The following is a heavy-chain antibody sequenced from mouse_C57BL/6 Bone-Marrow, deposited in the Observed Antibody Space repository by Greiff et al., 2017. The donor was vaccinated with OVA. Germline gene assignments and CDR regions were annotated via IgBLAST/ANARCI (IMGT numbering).Heavy chain of an antibody. D-gene: IGHD2-4*01. J-gene: IGHJ4*01. CDR2: INPNNGGT. V-gene: IGHV1-26*01. CDR1: GYTFTDYY. CDR3: ARKGADFRRIMDY. Sequence: VQLQQSGPELVKPGASVKISCKASGYTFTDYYMNWVKQSHGKSLEWIGDINPNNGGTSYNQKFKGKATLTVDKSSSTAYMELRSLTSEDSAVYYCARKGADFRRIMDYWGQGTSVTVSS.